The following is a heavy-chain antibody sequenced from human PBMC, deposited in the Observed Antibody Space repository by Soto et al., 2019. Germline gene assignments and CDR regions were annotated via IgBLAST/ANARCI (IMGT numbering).Heavy chain of an antibody. Sequence: EVQLLGSGGGLVQPGGSLRLSCAASGFVFSNSAMAWVRQPPGKGLEWVSTVSENSDYTSYADSVKGRFTISRDNSKNTLYVQMNSLRAEDMAVYYCARRTAVRNFDYWGQGTLVTVSS. D-gene: IGHD6-19*01. CDR3: ARRTAVRNFDY. CDR2: VSENSDYT. CDR1: GFVFSNSA. J-gene: IGHJ4*02. V-gene: IGHV3-23*01.